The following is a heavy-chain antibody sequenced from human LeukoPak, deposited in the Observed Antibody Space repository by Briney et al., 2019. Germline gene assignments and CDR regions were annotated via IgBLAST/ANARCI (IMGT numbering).Heavy chain of an antibody. J-gene: IGHJ6*02. V-gene: IGHV4-59*08. Sequence: PSETLSLTCTVSGGSISSYYWSWIRQPPGKGLEWIGYIYYSGSTNYNPSLKSRVTISVDTSKNQFSLKLSSVTAADTAVYYCASHGYSYGSRYYYGMDVWGQGTTVTVSS. CDR3: ASHGYSYGSRYYYGMDV. CDR1: GGSISSYY. CDR2: IYYSGST. D-gene: IGHD5-18*01.